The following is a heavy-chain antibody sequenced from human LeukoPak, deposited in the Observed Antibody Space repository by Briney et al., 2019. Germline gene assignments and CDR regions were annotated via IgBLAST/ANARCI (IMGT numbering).Heavy chain of an antibody. J-gene: IGHJ6*03. V-gene: IGHV3-20*01. CDR1: GFTFVNYG. CDR3: ARASTNYDILTGYGLHYYYYMDV. CDR2: FIWNGGGT. Sequence: GGSLRLSCAASGFTFVNYGMSWFRQAPGKGLDWVSGFIWNGGGTVYADSVKGRFTISRDNAKNSLYLQMNSLRAEDTALYHCARASTNYDILTGYGLHYYYYMDVWGKGTTVTISS. D-gene: IGHD3-9*01.